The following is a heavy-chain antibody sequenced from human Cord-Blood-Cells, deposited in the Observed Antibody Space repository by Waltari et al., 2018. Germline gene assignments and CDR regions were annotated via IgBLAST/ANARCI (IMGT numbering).Heavy chain of an antibody. V-gene: IGHV3-30-3*01. CDR1: GFTVCSYA. CDR3: ASQLGMGAFDI. D-gene: IGHD7-27*01. J-gene: IGHJ3*02. CDR2: ISYDGSNK. Sequence: QVQLVESGGGVVQPGRSLRLSCAASGFTVCSYALHGVRQAPGKGLEWVAVISYDGSNKYYADSVKGRFTISRDNSKNTLYLQMNSLRAEDTAVYYCASQLGMGAFDIWGQGTMVTVSS.